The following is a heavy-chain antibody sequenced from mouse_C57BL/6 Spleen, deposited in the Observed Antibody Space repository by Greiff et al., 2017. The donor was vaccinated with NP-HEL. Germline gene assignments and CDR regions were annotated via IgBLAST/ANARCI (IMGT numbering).Heavy chain of an antibody. CDR1: GYTFTSYD. J-gene: IGHJ2*01. CDR2: IYPRDGST. D-gene: IGHD1-1*01. CDR3: ARSYYGSSSYYFDY. Sequence: VQLQQSGPELVKPGASVKLSCKASGYTFTSYDINWVKQRPGQGLEWIGWIYPRDGSTKYNETFKGKATLTVDTSSSTAYMELHSLTSEDSAVYFCARSYYGSSSYYFDYWGQGTTLTVSS. V-gene: IGHV1-85*01.